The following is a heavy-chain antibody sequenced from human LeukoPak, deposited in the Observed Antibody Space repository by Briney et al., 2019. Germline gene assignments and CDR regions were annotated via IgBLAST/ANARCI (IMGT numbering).Heavy chain of an antibody. CDR1: GYTFTSYG. CDR2: ISAYNGNT. D-gene: IGHD3-10*01. V-gene: IGHV1-18*04. CDR3: ARDRGYGSGSYPPLNWFDP. J-gene: IGHJ5*02. Sequence: ASVKVSCKASGYTFTSYGISWVRQAPGQGLEWMGWISAYNGNTNYAQKLQGSVTMTTDTSTSTAYMELRSLRSDDTAVYYCARDRGYGSGSYPPLNWFDPWGQGTLVTVSS.